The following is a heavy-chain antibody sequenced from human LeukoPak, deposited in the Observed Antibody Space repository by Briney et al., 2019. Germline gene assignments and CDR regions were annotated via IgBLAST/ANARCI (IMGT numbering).Heavy chain of an antibody. Sequence: SETLSLTCTVSGDSITSGDYYWSWIRQPPGKGLEWIGSIYYSGNTYYNPSLKSRLTMSLDTSKHQFYLKLRSVTAADTAVYYCARGEVAVSGIAWFDRWGQGTLVTVSS. V-gene: IGHV4-30-4*01. D-gene: IGHD6-13*01. CDR1: GDSITSGDYY. CDR2: IYYSGNT. J-gene: IGHJ5*02. CDR3: ARGEVAVSGIAWFDR.